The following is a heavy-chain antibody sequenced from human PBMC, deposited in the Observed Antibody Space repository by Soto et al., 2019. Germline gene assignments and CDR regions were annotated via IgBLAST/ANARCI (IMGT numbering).Heavy chain of an antibody. J-gene: IGHJ6*02. CDR2: IWYDGSNK. CDR3: ARKGYCSGGSCYSNYYYGMDV. V-gene: IGHV3-33*01. Sequence: LRLSCAASGFTFSSYGMHWVRQAPGKGLEWVAVIWYDGSNKYYADSVKGRFTISRDNSKNTLYLQMNSLRAEDTAVYYCARKGYCSGGSCYSNYYYGMDVWGQGTTVTVSS. D-gene: IGHD2-15*01. CDR1: GFTFSSYG.